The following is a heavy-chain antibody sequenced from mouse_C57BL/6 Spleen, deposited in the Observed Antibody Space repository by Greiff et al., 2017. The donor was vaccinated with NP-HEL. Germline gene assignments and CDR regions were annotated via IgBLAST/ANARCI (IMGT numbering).Heavy chain of an antibody. D-gene: IGHD1-2*01. V-gene: IGHV3-2*02. CDR3: ARTARIKY. CDR1: GYSITSGYG. CDR2: ISYSSST. Sequence: EVQLQQSGPGLVKPSQSLSLTCTVTGYSITSGYGWNWIRQFPGNKLEWMGYISYSSSTNYNPSLKSRISITRDTSKNQFFLQLNSVTTEDSATYYCARTARIKYWGQGTTLTVSS. J-gene: IGHJ2*01.